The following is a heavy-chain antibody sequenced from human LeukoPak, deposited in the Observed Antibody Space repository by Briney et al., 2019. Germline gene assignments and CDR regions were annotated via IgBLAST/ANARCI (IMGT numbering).Heavy chain of an antibody. CDR1: GYTFTSYG. V-gene: IGHV1-18*01. Sequence: ASVKVSRKASGYTFTSYGISWVRQAPGQGLEWMGWISAYNGNTNYAQKLQGRVTMTTDTSTSTAYMELRSLRSDDTAVYYCARYSYYYDSSGYSYYFDYWGQGTLVTVSS. J-gene: IGHJ4*02. D-gene: IGHD3-22*01. CDR2: ISAYNGNT. CDR3: ARYSYYYDSSGYSYYFDY.